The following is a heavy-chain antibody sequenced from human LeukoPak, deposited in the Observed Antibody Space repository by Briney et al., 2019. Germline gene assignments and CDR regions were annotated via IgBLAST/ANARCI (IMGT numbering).Heavy chain of an antibody. CDR1: GFTFSNNA. D-gene: IGHD6-6*01. Sequence: GGSLRLSCAASGFTFSNNAMSWVRQAPGKGLEWVSATSTSGGSAYYADSVKGRFTISRDNSKNTLYLQMNSLRAEDTAVYYCARPTLQYSSSSPFDPWGQGTLVTVSS. CDR2: TSTSGGSA. CDR3: ARPTLQYSSSSPFDP. J-gene: IGHJ5*02. V-gene: IGHV3-23*01.